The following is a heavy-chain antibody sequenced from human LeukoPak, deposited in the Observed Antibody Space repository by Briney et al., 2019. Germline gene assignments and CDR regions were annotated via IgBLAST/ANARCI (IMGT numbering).Heavy chain of an antibody. CDR2: ISSSSGTI. V-gene: IGHV3-48*04. D-gene: IGHD5-24*01. CDR3: ARSGMATRETYYYYMDV. J-gene: IGHJ6*03. CDR1: GFTFSRYG. Sequence: GGSLRLSCAASGFTFSRYGMSWVRQAPGKGLEWVSYISSSSGTIYYADSVKGRFTISRDNAKNTLYLQMNSLRAEDTAVYYCARSGMATRETYYYYMDVWGKGTTVTVSS.